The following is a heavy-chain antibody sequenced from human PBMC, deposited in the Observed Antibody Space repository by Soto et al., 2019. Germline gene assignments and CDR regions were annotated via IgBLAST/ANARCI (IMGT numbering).Heavy chain of an antibody. J-gene: IGHJ4*01. Sequence: QMQLQESGPGLVKPSETLSLTCAVSCCPITSRTYSWGWIRQPPGKTLEWIGTIYYHGNTYSNPYLKSRVTISVDKSNNQLSLKLSSVTAADTAVYYCARHDGFSSGWIFDYCGHGTLVTVSS. D-gene: IGHD6-19*01. V-gene: IGHV4-39*01. CDR2: IYYHGNT. CDR1: CCPITSRTYS. CDR3: ARHDGFSSGWIFDY.